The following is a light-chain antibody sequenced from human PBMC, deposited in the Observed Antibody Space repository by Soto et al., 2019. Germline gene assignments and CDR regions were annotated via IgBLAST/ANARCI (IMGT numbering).Light chain of an antibody. CDR3: QQYGRSPH. J-gene: IGKJ3*01. CDR1: QTVSANY. Sequence: ELVLTQSPGTLSLTPGERATLSCRASQTVSANYLAWYQQKAGQAPRLLIYGASNRATGIPDRFSGSGSGTDFTLTISRLEPEDFAVYYCQQYGRSPHFGPGTKVDTK. CDR2: GAS. V-gene: IGKV3-20*01.